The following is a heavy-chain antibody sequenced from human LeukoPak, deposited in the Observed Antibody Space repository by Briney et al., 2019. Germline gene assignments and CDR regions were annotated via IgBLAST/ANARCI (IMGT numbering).Heavy chain of an antibody. CDR3: ARGAYCGGDCSSSDAFDI. CDR1: GYTFTNYG. CDR2: ISAYNGNT. J-gene: IGHJ3*02. Sequence: ASVKVSCKAFGYTFTNYGVSWVRQAPGQGLEWMGWISAYNGNTNYAQNIQGRVTMTTDTSTSTAYLELRSLRSDDTAVYYCARGAYCGGDCSSSDAFDIWGQGTMVSVSS. D-gene: IGHD2-21*02. V-gene: IGHV1-18*01.